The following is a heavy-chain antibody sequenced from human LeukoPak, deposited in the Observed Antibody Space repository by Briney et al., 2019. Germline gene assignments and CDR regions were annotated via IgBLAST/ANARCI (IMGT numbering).Heavy chain of an antibody. CDR1: GFTFGDYA. J-gene: IGHJ5*02. V-gene: IGHV3-21*01. CDR2: ISSSSSYI. Sequence: PGGSLRLSCAASGFTFGDYAMHWVRQAPGKGLDWVSSISSSSSYIYYADSVKGRFTISRDNAKNSLYLQMNSLRAEDTAVYYCARDLYDSSGYPPFSWGQGTLVTVSS. CDR3: ARDLYDSSGYPPFS. D-gene: IGHD3-22*01.